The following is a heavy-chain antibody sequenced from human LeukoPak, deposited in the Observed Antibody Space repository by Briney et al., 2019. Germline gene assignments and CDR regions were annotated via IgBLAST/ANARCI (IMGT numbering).Heavy chain of an antibody. Sequence: GGSLRLSCAAARFTFSSYWMSWGRQAPGKGRGWGANIKQERREKYYMVSVKGRFTISKDNAKNSLDLRMSSLRPDDTAVYYCARGHDAFDLWAQGTMVPVSS. CDR3: ARGHDAFDL. V-gene: IGHV3-7*01. CDR1: RFTFSSYW. CDR2: IKQERREK. J-gene: IGHJ3*01.